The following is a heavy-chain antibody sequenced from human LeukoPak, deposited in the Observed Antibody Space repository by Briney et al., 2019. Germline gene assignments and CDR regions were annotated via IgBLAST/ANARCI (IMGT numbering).Heavy chain of an antibody. CDR1: GGSISSNYW. V-gene: IGHV4-4*02. J-gene: IGHJ4*02. CDR2: IHHPGRT. D-gene: IGHD2-21*01. Sequence: SETLSLTCAVSGGSISSNYWWTWVRQPPGKGLEWIGEIHHPGRTAYNPSLKSRVTISIDNSKNLFSLNLNSVTAADTAMYYCARRVIRAPGGGFDFWGQGTLVTVSS. CDR3: ARRVIRAPGGGFDF.